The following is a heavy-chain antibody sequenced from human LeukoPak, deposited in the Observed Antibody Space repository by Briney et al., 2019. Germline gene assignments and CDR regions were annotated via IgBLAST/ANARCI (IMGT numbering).Heavy chain of an antibody. D-gene: IGHD1-1*01. V-gene: IGHV3-53*01. J-gene: IGHJ4*02. CDR2: IYSGGST. CDR3: ARERFANAGFDY. CDR1: GFNVSSNS. Sequence: PGGSLRLSCAASGFNVSSNSMSWVRQAAGKGLEWVSVIYSGGSTYYADSVKGRFTISRDNSKNTLYLQMDSLRAEDTAVYYCARERFANAGFDYWGQGTLVTVSS.